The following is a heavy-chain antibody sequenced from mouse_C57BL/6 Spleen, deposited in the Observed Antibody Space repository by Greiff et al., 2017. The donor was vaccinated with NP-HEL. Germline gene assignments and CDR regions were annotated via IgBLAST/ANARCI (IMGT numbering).Heavy chain of an antibody. D-gene: IGHD3-3*01. CDR1: GYSITSGYY. V-gene: IGHV3-6*01. Sequence: EVQLVESGPGLVKPSQSLSLTCSVTGYSITSGYYWNWIRQFPGNKLEWMGYISYDGSNNYNPSLKNRISITRDTSKNQFFLKLNSVTTEDTATYYCARWGDPYWYFDVWGTGTTVTVSS. CDR3: ARWGDPYWYFDV. J-gene: IGHJ1*03. CDR2: ISYDGSN.